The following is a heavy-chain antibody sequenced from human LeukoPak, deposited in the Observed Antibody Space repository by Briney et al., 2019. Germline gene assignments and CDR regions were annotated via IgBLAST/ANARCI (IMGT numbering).Heavy chain of an antibody. Sequence: PGGSLRLSCAASGFTFRSYSMNWVRQAPGKGLEWVSYISSSSSTIYYADSVKGRFTISRDNSKNTLYLQMNSLRAEDTAVYYCPARYFDYWGQGTLVTVSS. CDR1: GFTFRSYS. CDR2: ISSSSSTI. V-gene: IGHV3-48*01. D-gene: IGHD3-9*01. CDR3: PARYFDY. J-gene: IGHJ4*02.